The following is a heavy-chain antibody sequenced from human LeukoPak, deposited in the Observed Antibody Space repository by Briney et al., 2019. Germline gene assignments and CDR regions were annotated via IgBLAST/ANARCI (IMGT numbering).Heavy chain of an antibody. CDR1: GFIFSSSP. CDR3: ARVRFYYDSSGYGFFDY. CDR2: ISGSSSTI. J-gene: IGHJ4*02. Sequence: PGESLRLSCAASGFIFSSSPLNWVRQPPGQGLERGSYISGSSSTIYNADSVKGRFTISRDNVKNTVYLQMNSLRDEDTAVYYCARVRFYYDSSGYGFFDYWGQGALVTVSS. V-gene: IGHV3-48*02. D-gene: IGHD3-22*01.